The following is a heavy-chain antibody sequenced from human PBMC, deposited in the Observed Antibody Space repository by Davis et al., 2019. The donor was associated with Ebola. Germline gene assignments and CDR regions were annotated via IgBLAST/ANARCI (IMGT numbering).Heavy chain of an antibody. V-gene: IGHV4-34*01. CDR1: GGSFSGYY. CDR2: INHSGST. J-gene: IGHJ4*02. D-gene: IGHD2-21*01. Sequence: SETLSLTCAVSGGSFSGYYWSWIRQPPGKGLAWIGEINHSGSTNYNPSLKTRVTISVDTSKNQFSLKLSSVTAADTAVYYCARGPHIVVVIAIPFDYWGQGTLVTVST. CDR3: ARGPHIVVVIAIPFDY.